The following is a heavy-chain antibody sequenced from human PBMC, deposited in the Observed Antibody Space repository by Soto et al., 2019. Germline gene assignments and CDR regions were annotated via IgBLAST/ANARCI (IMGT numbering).Heavy chain of an antibody. V-gene: IGHV3-11*06. CDR1: GFTFSDYY. J-gene: IGHJ6*02. CDR3: ARGGSTSCCKYGMDV. Sequence: SLILSCAASGFTFSDYYMSWIRQAPGKGLEWVSYISSSSSYTNYADSVKGRFTISRDNAKNSLYLQMNSLRAEDTAVYYCARGGSTSCCKYGMDVWGQGTTVTVSS. CDR2: ISSSSSYT. D-gene: IGHD2-2*01.